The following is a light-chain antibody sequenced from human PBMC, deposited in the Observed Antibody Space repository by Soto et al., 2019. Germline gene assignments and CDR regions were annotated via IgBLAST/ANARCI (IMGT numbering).Light chain of an antibody. Sequence: QSVLTQPPSLSAAPGQKITISCSGRSSNLGNNYVSWYQHLPGTAPKLLIYENNKRPSGIPDRFSGSKSGTSATLGITGLQTGDEADYYCGTWDSSLSAYVFGTGTKVTVL. CDR2: ENN. CDR1: SSNLGNNY. CDR3: GTWDSSLSAYV. V-gene: IGLV1-51*02. J-gene: IGLJ1*01.